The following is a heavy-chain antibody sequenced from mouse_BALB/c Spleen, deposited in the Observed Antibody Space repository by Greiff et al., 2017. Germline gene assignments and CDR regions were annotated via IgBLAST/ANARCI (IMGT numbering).Heavy chain of an antibody. J-gene: IGHJ4*01. D-gene: IGHD2-4*01. CDR1: GYTFSSYW. CDR2: ILPGSGST. CDR3: ARSLITTREYAMDY. Sequence: QVQLKQSGAELMKPGASVKISCKATGYTFSSYWIEWVKQRPGHGLEWIGEILPGSGSTNYNEKFKGKATFTADTSSNTAYMQLSSLTSEDSAVYYCARSLITTREYAMDYWGQGTSVTVSS. V-gene: IGHV1-9*01.